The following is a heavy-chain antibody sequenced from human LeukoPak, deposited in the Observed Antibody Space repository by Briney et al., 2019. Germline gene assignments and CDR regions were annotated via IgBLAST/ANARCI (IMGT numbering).Heavy chain of an antibody. CDR2: ISAYNGNT. V-gene: IGHV1-18*01. Sequence: ASVKVSCNASGYTFTSYGISWVRQAPGQGLEWMGWISAYNGNTNYAQKLQGRVTMTTDTSTSTAYMELRSLRSDDTAVYYCAREDIVVVPAATPIDYWGQGTLVTVSS. J-gene: IGHJ4*02. CDR1: GYTFTSYG. D-gene: IGHD2-2*01. CDR3: AREDIVVVPAATPIDY.